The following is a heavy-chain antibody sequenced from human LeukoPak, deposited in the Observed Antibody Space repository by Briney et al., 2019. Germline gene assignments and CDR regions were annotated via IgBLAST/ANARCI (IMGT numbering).Heavy chain of an antibody. D-gene: IGHD2-15*01. CDR2: IHPSGGST. V-gene: IGHV1-46*01. CDR1: GYTFTSYY. Sequence: ASVKVSCKASGYTFTSYYMHWVRQAPGQGLEWMGIIHPSGGSTSYAQKFQGRVTMTRDTSTSTVYMELSSLRSEDTAVYYCARDLSSRLPFDYWGQGTLVTVSS. J-gene: IGHJ4*02. CDR3: ARDLSSRLPFDY.